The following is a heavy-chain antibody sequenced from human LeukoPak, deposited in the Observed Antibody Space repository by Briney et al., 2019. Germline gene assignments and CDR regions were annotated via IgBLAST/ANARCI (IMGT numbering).Heavy chain of an antibody. V-gene: IGHV3-7*01. CDR1: GFTFSSCW. CDR3: ASVVDYYGYYFDY. J-gene: IGHJ4*02. Sequence: GGSLRLSCAASGFTFSSCWMSWVRQAPGKGLEWVANIKQDGSEKYYVDSVKGRFTISRDNAKNSLYLQMNSLRAEDTAVYYCASVVDYYGYYFDYWGQGTLVTVSS. D-gene: IGHD3-10*01. CDR2: IKQDGSEK.